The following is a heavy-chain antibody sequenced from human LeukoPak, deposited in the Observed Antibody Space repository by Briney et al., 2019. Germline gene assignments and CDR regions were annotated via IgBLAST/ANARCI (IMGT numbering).Heavy chain of an antibody. V-gene: IGHV3-53*01. CDR3: ARGSRSSGWFDY. Sequence: HPGGSLRLSCAASGLTVSSNYMSWVHQAPGKGLEWVSVIYSGGSTYYADSVKGRFTISRDNFKNTLYLQMNSLRAEDTAVYYCARGSRSSGWFDYWGQGTLVTVSS. CDR2: IYSGGST. J-gene: IGHJ4*02. CDR1: GLTVSSNY. D-gene: IGHD6-19*01.